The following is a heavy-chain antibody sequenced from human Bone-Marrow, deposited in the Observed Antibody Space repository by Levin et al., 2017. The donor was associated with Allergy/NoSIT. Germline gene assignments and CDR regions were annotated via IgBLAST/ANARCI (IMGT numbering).Heavy chain of an antibody. CDR2: INHSGST. CDR3: ARGGKIQLWLRQRYYFDY. CDR1: GGSFSGYY. V-gene: IGHV4-34*01. Sequence: SETLSLTCAVYGGSFSGYYWSWIRQPPGKGLEWIGEINHSGSTNYNPSLKSRVTISVDTSKNQFSLKLSSVTAADTAVYYCARGGKIQLWLRQRYYFDYWGQGTLVTVSS. D-gene: IGHD5-18*01. J-gene: IGHJ4*02.